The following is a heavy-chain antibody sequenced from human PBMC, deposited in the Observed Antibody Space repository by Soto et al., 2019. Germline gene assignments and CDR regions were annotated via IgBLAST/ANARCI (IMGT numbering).Heavy chain of an antibody. D-gene: IGHD3-9*01. V-gene: IGHV3-30-3*01. Sequence: SLLLSAAASGFTFSSYAMHWVRPAPGKGLEWVAVISYDGSNKYYADSVKGRFTISRDNSKNTLYLQMNSLRAEDTAVYYCARAYDILTGPSIWGQGTLVTVSS. CDR2: ISYDGSNK. CDR3: ARAYDILTGPSI. J-gene: IGHJ4*02. CDR1: GFTFSSYA.